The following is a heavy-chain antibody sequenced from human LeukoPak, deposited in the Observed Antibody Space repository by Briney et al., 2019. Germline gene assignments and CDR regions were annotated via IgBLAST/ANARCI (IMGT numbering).Heavy chain of an antibody. V-gene: IGHV4-59*01. J-gene: IGHJ6*03. Sequence: PSETLSLTCGVSGGSINNYYWSWIRQPPGKGLEWIGYIYDSGSTNYNPSLKSRVTTSLDTSKNQVSLELSSVTAADTAVYYCARGYKVYYYYYMDVWGKGTTVTVSS. CDR3: ARGYKVYYYYYMDV. CDR2: IYDSGST. CDR1: GGSINNYY. D-gene: IGHD5-12*01.